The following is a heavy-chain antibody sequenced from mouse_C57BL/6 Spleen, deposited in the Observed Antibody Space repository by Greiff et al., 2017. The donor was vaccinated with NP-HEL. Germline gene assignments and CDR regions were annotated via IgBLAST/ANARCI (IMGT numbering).Heavy chain of an antibody. V-gene: IGHV1-81*01. D-gene: IGHD2-1*01. J-gene: IGHJ1*03. CDR3: ARDRIYGNYGYFDV. CDR2: IYPRSGNT. CDR1: GYTFTSYG. Sequence: VQLVESGAELARPGASVKLSCKASGYTFTSYGISWVKQRTGQGLEWIGEIYPRSGNTYYNEKFKGKATLTADKSSSTAYMELRSLTSEDSAVYVCARDRIYGNYGYFDVWGTGTTVTVSS.